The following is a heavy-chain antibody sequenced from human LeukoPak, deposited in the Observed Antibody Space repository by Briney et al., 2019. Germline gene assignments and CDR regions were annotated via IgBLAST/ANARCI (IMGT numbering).Heavy chain of an antibody. D-gene: IGHD3-10*01. CDR2: IWYDGSNK. V-gene: IGHV3-33*06. CDR3: AKEEEEIYYGSGSSLDY. J-gene: IGHJ4*02. Sequence: GGSLRLSCAASGFTFSIYGMHWVRQAPGKGLEWVAVIWYDGSNKHYADSVKGRFTISRDNSKNTLYLQMNSLRAEDTAVYYCAKEEEEIYYGSGSSLDYWGQGTLVTVSS. CDR1: GFTFSIYG.